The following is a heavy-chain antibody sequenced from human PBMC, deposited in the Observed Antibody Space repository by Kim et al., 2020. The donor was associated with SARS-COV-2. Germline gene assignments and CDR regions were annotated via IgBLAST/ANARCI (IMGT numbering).Heavy chain of an antibody. Sequence: GGSLRLSCAASGFTFSTYAMSWVRQAPGKGLEWVSVISDSGATTYYADSVKGRFTISRDNSKNTLYVQMNSLRVEDTAVYYCGRGTISNWYDYWGRGTLVTVSS. CDR2: ISDSGATT. J-gene: IGHJ4*02. CDR1: GFTFSTYA. V-gene: IGHV3-23*01. D-gene: IGHD6-13*01. CDR3: GRGTISNWYDY.